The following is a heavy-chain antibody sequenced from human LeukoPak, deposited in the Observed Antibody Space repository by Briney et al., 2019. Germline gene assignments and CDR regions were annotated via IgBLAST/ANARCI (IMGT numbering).Heavy chain of an antibody. J-gene: IGHJ4*02. Sequence: PGGSLRLSCAASGFTFSNAWMSWVRQAPGKGLEWVGRIKSKTDGGTTDYAAPVKGRFTISRDDSKNTLYLQMNSLKTEDTAVYYCTTPGIAVAGTANDYWGQGTLVTVSS. CDR2: IKSKTDGGTT. CDR1: GFTFSNAW. D-gene: IGHD6-19*01. V-gene: IGHV3-15*01. CDR3: TTPGIAVAGTANDY.